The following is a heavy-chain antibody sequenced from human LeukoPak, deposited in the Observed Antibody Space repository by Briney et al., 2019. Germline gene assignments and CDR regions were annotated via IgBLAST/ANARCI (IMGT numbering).Heavy chain of an antibody. CDR1: GGSISSGGYS. Sequence: SQTLSLTCAVSGGSISSGGYSWSWIRQPPGKGLEWIGEIYHSGSTNYNPSLKSRVTISVDKSKNQFSLKLSSVTAADTAVYYCARDSPYYDYVWGSYRYFDYWGQGTLVTVSS. CDR3: ARDSPYYDYVWGSYRYFDY. J-gene: IGHJ4*02. CDR2: IYHSGST. D-gene: IGHD3-16*02. V-gene: IGHV4-30-2*01.